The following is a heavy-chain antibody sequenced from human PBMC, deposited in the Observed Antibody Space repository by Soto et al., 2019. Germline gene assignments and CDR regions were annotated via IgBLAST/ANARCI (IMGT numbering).Heavy chain of an antibody. D-gene: IGHD3-10*01. CDR1: GFTFSDYY. Sequence: GSLRLSCAASGFTFSDYYMSWIRQAPGKGLEWISYISSSSSCTKYADSVKGRFTITRDNAKISLYLQMNILRAEDTAVYYCARGAYGSGRDYFDSWGQGTLVTVSS. J-gene: IGHJ4*02. CDR3: ARGAYGSGRDYFDS. V-gene: IGHV3-11*06. CDR2: ISSSSSCT.